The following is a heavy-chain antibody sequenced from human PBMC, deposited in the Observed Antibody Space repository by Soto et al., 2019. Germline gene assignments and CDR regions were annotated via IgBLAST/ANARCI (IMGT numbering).Heavy chain of an antibody. CDR2: IYWDDDK. Sequence: QITLKESGPTRVKPTQTLTLTCTFSGFSLSTGGVGGGWIRQPPGKALEWLALIYWDDDKGYSPSLKSKLTITKDASKNQVVLIMTNMDPVDTATYYCAHRASPPDLEGQIYPYCYYYGLDVWGQGTTVTVSS. D-gene: IGHD1-1*01. CDR3: AHRASPPDLEGQIYPYCYYYGLDV. CDR1: GFSLSTGGVG. J-gene: IGHJ6*02. V-gene: IGHV2-5*02.